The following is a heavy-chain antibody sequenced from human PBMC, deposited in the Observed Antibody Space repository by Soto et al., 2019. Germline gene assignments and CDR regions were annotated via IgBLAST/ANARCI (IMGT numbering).Heavy chain of an antibody. CDR2: IIPIFGTA. D-gene: IGHD5-18*01. CDR3: ARAYTAMVWWGYDY. CDR1: GGTSSSYA. J-gene: IGHJ4*02. V-gene: IGHV1-69*13. Sequence: SVKVSCKASGGTSSSYAISWVRQAPGQGLEWMGGIIPIFGTANYAQKFQGRVTITADESTSTAYMELSSLGSEDTAVYYCARAYTAMVWWGYDYWGQGTLVTVSS.